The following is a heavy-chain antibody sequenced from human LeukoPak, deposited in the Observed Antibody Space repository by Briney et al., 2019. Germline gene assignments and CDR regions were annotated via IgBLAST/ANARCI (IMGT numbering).Heavy chain of an antibody. J-gene: IGHJ4*02. Sequence: SETLSLTCTVSGGSISSYYWSWIRQPPGKGLEWIGYIYYSGSTNYNPSLKSRVTISVDTSKNQSSLKLSSVTAADTAVYYCARGEVLQSLDYWGQGTLVTVSS. CDR2: IYYSGST. V-gene: IGHV4-59*08. CDR3: ARGEVLQSLDY. D-gene: IGHD4-11*01. CDR1: GGSISSYY.